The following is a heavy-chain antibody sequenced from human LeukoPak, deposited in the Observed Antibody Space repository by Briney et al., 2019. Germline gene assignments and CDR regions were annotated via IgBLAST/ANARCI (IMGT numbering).Heavy chain of an antibody. CDR3: APGAVGAPLTFDY. V-gene: IGHV3-23*01. J-gene: IGHJ4*02. D-gene: IGHD1-26*01. Sequence: GGSLRLSCAASGFTFSNYIMSWVRQAPGKGLEWVSSISGSGDSTYYADSVKGRFTISRDNSKNTLYLQMNSLRAEDTAVYYCAPGAVGAPLTFDYWGQGTLVTVSS. CDR2: ISGSGDST. CDR1: GFTFSNYI.